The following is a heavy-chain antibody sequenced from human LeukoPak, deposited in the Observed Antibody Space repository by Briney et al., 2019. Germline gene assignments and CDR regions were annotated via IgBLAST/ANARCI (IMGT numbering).Heavy chain of an antibody. D-gene: IGHD2-15*01. CDR2: INPNSGGT. CDR3: ARRSTPWWAPGSIDDFFDS. CDR1: GYTFIGYY. V-gene: IGHV1-2*02. Sequence: ASVKVSCKASGYTFIGYYMHWVRQAPGQGLEWMGWINPNSGGTNYAQKFQGRVTMTRDMSISTAYMELSRLRYDDTAVYYCARRSTPWWAPGSIDDFFDSWGQGTLVTVSS. J-gene: IGHJ4*02.